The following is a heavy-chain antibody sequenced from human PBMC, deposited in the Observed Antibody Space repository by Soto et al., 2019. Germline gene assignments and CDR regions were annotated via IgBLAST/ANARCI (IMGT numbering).Heavy chain of an antibody. V-gene: IGHV4-59*01. CDR3: ARGIAVAGFFDY. CDR1: GGSISSYY. CDR2: IYYSGST. D-gene: IGHD6-19*01. Sequence: SETLSLTCTVSGGSISSYYWSWIRQPPGKGLEWIGYIYYSGSTNYNPSLKSRVTISVDTSKNQFSLKLSSVTAADTAVYYCARGIAVAGFFDYWGQGTLVTVSS. J-gene: IGHJ4*02.